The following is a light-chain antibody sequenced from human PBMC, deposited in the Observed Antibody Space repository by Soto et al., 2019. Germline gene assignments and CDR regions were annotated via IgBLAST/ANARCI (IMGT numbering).Light chain of an antibody. V-gene: IGLV1-44*01. J-gene: IGLJ2*01. CDR3: STWDDRLSALVV. CDR2: SNN. CDR1: SYNIGSNT. Sequence: QSVLTQPPSASGTPGQRVTMSCSGSSYNIGSNTVNWYQQLPGTDPKLLIYSNNQRPSGVPDRLSGSKSGTSASLAISWLLSEDEADDYCSTWDDRLSALVVFGGGTKVTVL.